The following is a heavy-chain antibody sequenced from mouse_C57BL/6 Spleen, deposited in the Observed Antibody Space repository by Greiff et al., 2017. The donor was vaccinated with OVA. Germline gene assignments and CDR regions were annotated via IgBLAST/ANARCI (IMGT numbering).Heavy chain of an antibody. CDR2: IDPETGGA. CDR3: TRGMVTTGGYYYAMDD. CDR1: GYTFTDYE. Sequence: VQLQQSGAELVRPGASVTLSCKASGYTFTDYEMHWVKQTPVHGLEWIGAIDPETGGAAYNQKFKGKAIMTADQSSSTAYMALRSLTSDASAVYYCTRGMVTTGGYYYAMDDWGQGTSVTVSS. J-gene: IGHJ4*01. D-gene: IGHD2-2*01. V-gene: IGHV1-15*01.